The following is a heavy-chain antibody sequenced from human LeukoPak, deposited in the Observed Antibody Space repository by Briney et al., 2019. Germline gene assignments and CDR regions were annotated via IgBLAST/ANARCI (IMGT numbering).Heavy chain of an antibody. V-gene: IGHV3-7*01. CDR2: ITQDGSEM. D-gene: IGHD3-22*01. CDR1: GFTFSNYW. J-gene: IGHJ2*01. Sequence: GGSLRLSCAASGFTFSNYWMSWVRQAPGKGLEWLANITQDGSEMYYVDSVKGRFTISRDNGKNSLYLQINSLRADDTAVYYCARDQGSMIVVRTTTWYFDLWGRGTLVTVSS. CDR3: ARDQGSMIVVRTTTWYFDL.